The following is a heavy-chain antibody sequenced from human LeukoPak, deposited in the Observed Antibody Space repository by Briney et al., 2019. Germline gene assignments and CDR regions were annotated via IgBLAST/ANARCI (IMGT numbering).Heavy chain of an antibody. J-gene: IGHJ3*01. CDR3: ARGQHRWDYSHNLMSF. Sequence: GRSLRLSCAASGFTFSSYAMHWVRQAPGKGLEWVALISYDGSNKFYADSVKGRFTISRDNSKNTLYLLMNSLRADDTAVYYCARGQHRWDYSHNLMSFWGQGTLVTVSS. D-gene: IGHD4-11*01. V-gene: IGHV3-30*04. CDR1: GFTFSSYA. CDR2: ISYDGSNK.